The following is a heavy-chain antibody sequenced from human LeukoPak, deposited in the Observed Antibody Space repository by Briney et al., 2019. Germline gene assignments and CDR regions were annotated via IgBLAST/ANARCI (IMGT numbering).Heavy chain of an antibody. CDR2: ISSSSSNI. D-gene: IGHD2-15*01. J-gene: IGHJ4*02. CDR1: GFTFSSYS. CDR3: ARDHVVVAAIRFDY. Sequence: PGGSLRLSCAASGFTFSSYSMNWVRQAPGKGLEWVSYISSSSSNIYYADSVKGRFTISRDNAKNSLYLQMNSLRDEDTAVYYCARDHVVVAAIRFDYWGQGTLVTVSS. V-gene: IGHV3-48*02.